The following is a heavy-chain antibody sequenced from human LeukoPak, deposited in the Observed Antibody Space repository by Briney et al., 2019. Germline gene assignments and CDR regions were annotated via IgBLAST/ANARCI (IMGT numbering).Heavy chain of an antibody. CDR1: GFTFSSYG. J-gene: IGHJ3*02. CDR3: AKDRQKSLHAFDI. Sequence: GGSLRLSCAASGFTFSSYGMHWVRQAPGKGLEWVAFIRYNGSNKYYADSVKGRFTISRDNSKNTLYLQMNSLRAEDTAVYYCAKDRQKSLHAFDIWGQGTMVTVSS. CDR2: IRYNGSNK. V-gene: IGHV3-30*02. D-gene: IGHD2-15*01.